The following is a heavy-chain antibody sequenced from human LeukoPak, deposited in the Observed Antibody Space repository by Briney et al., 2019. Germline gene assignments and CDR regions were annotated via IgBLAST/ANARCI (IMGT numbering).Heavy chain of an antibody. CDR2: ISSSGSTI. CDR1: GFTFSSYE. D-gene: IGHD3-3*01. Sequence: GGSLRLSCAASGFTFSSYEMNWVRQAPGKGLEWVSYISSSGSTIYYADSVKGRFTISRDNAKNSLYLQMNSLRAEDTAVYYCARAAPLDLTPYYYNGMDVWGQGTTVTVSS. V-gene: IGHV3-48*03. J-gene: IGHJ6*02. CDR3: ARAAPLDLTPYYYNGMDV.